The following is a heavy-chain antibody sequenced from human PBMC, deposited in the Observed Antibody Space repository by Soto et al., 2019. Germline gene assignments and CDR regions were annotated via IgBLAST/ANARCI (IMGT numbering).Heavy chain of an antibody. D-gene: IGHD5-12*01. J-gene: IGHJ4*02. Sequence: SETLSLTCTVSGGSISSYYWSWIRQPPGKGPEWIGYIYYSGSTNYNPSLKSRVTISVDTSKNQFSLKLSSVTAADTAVYYCARLRYSAYYVTYHLDYWGQGAVVTVPQ. V-gene: IGHV4-59*01. CDR1: GGSISSYY. CDR3: ARLRYSAYYVTYHLDY. CDR2: IYYSGST.